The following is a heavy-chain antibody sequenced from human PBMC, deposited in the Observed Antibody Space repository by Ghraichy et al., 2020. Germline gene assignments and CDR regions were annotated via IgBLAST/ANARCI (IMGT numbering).Heavy chain of an antibody. CDR1: GFTFSGYS. V-gene: IGHV3-48*02. Sequence: GGSLRLSCVASGFTFSGYSMNWVRQAPGKGLEWVSYISSSSSIIYYADSVKGRFTISRDNAKNSLYLQMNSLRDEDTAVYYCARDLYYDFWSGHMGMDVWGQGTTVTVSS. CDR2: ISSSSSII. J-gene: IGHJ6*02. CDR3: ARDLYYDFWSGHMGMDV. D-gene: IGHD3-3*01.